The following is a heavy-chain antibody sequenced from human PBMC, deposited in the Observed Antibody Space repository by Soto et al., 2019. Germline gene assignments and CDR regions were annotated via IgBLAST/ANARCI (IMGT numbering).Heavy chain of an antibody. CDR1: GYTFTSYY. CDR2: INPSGGST. CDR3: TRGVIYDILTTVPDAFDX. Sequence: ASVKVSCKASGYTFTSYYMHWVRQAPGQGLEWMGIINPSGGSTSYAQKFQGRVTMTRDTSTSTVYMELSSLRSEDTAVYYCTRGVIYDILTTVPDAFDXWGQGTMVTVSS. D-gene: IGHD3-9*01. V-gene: IGHV1-46*03. J-gene: IGHJ3*01.